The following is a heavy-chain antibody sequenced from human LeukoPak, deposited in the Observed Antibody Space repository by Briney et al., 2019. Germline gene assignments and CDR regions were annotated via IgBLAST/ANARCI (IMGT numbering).Heavy chain of an antibody. Sequence: WASVKVSCKVSGYTLTELSMHWVRQAPGKGLEWVGGVDPDDGETIYAQKFQGRVTMTRDTSISTAYMELSRLRSDDTAVYYCARDPLANYYDSSGYPFDYWGQGTLVTVSS. D-gene: IGHD3-22*01. CDR3: ARDPLANYYDSSGYPFDY. CDR2: VDPDDGET. J-gene: IGHJ4*02. CDR1: GYTLTELS. V-gene: IGHV1-24*01.